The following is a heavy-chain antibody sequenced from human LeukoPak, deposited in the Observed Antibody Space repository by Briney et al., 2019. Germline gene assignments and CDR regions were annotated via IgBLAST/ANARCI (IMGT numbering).Heavy chain of an antibody. V-gene: IGHV4-38-2*02. D-gene: IGHD4-17*01. J-gene: IGHJ4*02. CDR1: GYSISSGYY. CDR3: ARENYGDYADY. CDR2: IYHIGST. Sequence: SETLSLTCTASGYSISSGYYWGWIRQPPGKGLEWIGSIYHIGSTYYNPSLKSRVTISVDTSMNQFSLNLSSVTAADTAVYYCARENYGDYADYWGQGTLVTVSS.